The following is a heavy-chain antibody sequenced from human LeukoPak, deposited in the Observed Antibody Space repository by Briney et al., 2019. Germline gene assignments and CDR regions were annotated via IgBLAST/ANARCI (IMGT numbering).Heavy chain of an antibody. CDR3: ARADSSGKIFDY. V-gene: IGHV3-7*01. Sequence: GGSLRLSCAASGFTFSRYWMTWVRQAPGKGLEWGANINQDGSEKYYVDSVKGRITISRDNAKNSLYLQMNSLRAEDTAVYYCARADSSGKIFDYWGQGTLVTVSS. D-gene: IGHD3-22*01. J-gene: IGHJ4*02. CDR1: GFTFSRYW. CDR2: INQDGSEK.